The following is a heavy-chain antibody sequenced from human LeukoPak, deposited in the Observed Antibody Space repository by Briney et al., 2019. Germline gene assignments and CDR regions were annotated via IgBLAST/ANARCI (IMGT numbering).Heavy chain of an antibody. V-gene: IGHV3-23*01. CDR1: GFTFSSYA. Sequence: GGSLRLSCAASGFTFSSYAITWVRQAPGKGLEWVSAVSSNGAKTYYADSVKGRFTISRDNYKNMVFLQMNSLRAEDTAVYYCAKEASGWSYGDYWGQGTLVMVSS. CDR3: AKEASGWSYGDY. D-gene: IGHD6-19*01. CDR2: VSSNGAKT. J-gene: IGHJ4*02.